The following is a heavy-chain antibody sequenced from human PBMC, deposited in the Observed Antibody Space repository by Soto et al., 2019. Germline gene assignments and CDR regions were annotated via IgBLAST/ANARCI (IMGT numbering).Heavy chain of an antibody. CDR1: GYTFTSYG. J-gene: IGHJ4*02. CDR2: ISAFNGNT. V-gene: IGHV1-18*01. CDR3: ASTTMTTVTTFYY. D-gene: IGHD4-17*01. Sequence: VSVKVSCKASGYTFTSYGISWVRQAPGQGLEWMGWISAFNGNTNYAQKLQGRVTMTTDTSTSTAYMELRSLRSDDTAVYYCASTTMTTVTTFYYWGQGTLVTVSS.